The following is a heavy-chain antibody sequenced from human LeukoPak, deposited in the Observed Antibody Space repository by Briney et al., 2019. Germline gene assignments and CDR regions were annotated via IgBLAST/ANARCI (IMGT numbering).Heavy chain of an antibody. CDR1: GFTFSSYA. Sequence: AGGSLRLSCAASGFTFSSYAMHWVRQAPGKGLEWVAVISYDGSNKYYADSVKGRFTISRDNSKNTLYLQMNSLRAEDTAVYYCAKGSQAVAGREDYWGQGTLVTVSS. V-gene: IGHV3-30-3*01. J-gene: IGHJ4*02. CDR2: ISYDGSNK. D-gene: IGHD6-19*01. CDR3: AKGSQAVAGREDY.